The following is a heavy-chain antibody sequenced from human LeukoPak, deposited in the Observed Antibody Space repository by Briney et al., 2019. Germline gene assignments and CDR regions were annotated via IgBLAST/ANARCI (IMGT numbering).Heavy chain of an antibody. D-gene: IGHD1-26*01. Sequence: GGSLRLSCAASGFTFDDYAMHWVRQAPGKGLEWVSGINWNSNNIDYADSVKGRFTISRDNAKNTLYLQMNSLKSEDSAAYYCARGPAANSGNYYAGDYWGQGTLVTVSS. CDR1: GFTFDDYA. V-gene: IGHV3-9*01. CDR3: ARGPAANSGNYYAGDY. J-gene: IGHJ4*02. CDR2: INWNSNNI.